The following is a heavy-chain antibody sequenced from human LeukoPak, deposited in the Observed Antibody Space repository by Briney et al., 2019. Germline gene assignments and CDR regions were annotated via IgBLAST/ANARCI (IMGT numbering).Heavy chain of an antibody. Sequence: SETLSLTCTVSGGSISSYYWSWIRQPPGKGLEWIGYIYYSGSTNYNPSLKSRVTISVDTSKNQLSLKLGSVTAADTAVYYCARHGHHGDHDYWGQGTLVTVSS. CDR3: ARHGHHGDHDY. CDR1: GGSISSYY. CDR2: IYYSGST. D-gene: IGHD2-21*02. V-gene: IGHV4-59*01. J-gene: IGHJ4*02.